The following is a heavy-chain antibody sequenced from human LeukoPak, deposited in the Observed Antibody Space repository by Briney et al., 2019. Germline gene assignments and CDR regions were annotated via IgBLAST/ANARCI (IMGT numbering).Heavy chain of an antibody. Sequence: GGSLRLSCAASGFTFSSYAMSWVRQAPGKGLEWVSANSGSGGSTYFADSVKGRITISRGNSKNTLYLQLNSLRAEDTAVYYCAREVRGAGIGYYFDYWGQGTLVTVSS. CDR3: AREVRGAGIGYYFDY. D-gene: IGHD3-10*01. J-gene: IGHJ4*02. V-gene: IGHV3-23*01. CDR2: NSGSGGST. CDR1: GFTFSSYA.